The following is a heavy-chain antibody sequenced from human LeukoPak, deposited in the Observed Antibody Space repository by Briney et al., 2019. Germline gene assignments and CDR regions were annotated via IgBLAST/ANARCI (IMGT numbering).Heavy chain of an antibody. J-gene: IGHJ5*02. D-gene: IGHD3-10*01. Sequence: TGGSLRLSCAASGFTFSSYAMSWVRQAPGKGLEWVSAISGSGGSTYYADSVKGRFTISRDNSKNTLYLQMNSLRAEDTAVYYCAKSPNYYGSGRAEFDPWGQGTLVTVSS. CDR3: AKSPNYYGSGRAEFDP. CDR1: GFTFSSYA. CDR2: ISGSGGST. V-gene: IGHV3-23*01.